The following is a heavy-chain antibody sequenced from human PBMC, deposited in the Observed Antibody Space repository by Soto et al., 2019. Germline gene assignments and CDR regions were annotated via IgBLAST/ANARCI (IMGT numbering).Heavy chain of an antibody. CDR2: INPSGGST. D-gene: IGHD4-17*01. CDR3: ARAILRKDYGDYMDV. Sequence: QVQLVQSGAEVKKPGASVKVSCKASGYTFTSYYMHWVRQAPGQGLEWMGIINPSGGSTSYAQKFQGRVTMTRDTSTSTVYMELSSLRSEDTAVYYCARAILRKDYGDYMDVWGKGTTVTVSS. CDR1: GYTFTSYY. J-gene: IGHJ6*03. V-gene: IGHV1-46*03.